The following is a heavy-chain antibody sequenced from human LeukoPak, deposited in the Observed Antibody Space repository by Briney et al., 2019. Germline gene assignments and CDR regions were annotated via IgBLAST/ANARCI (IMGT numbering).Heavy chain of an antibody. Sequence: SETLSLTCAVYGGSFSGYYWSWIRQPPGKGLEWIGEINHSGSTNYNPSLKSRVTISVDTSKNQFSLKLSCVTAADTAVYYCASLPPHDYGDHTTFEANWFDPWGQGTLVTVSS. CDR2: INHSGST. J-gene: IGHJ5*02. D-gene: IGHD4-17*01. V-gene: IGHV4-34*01. CDR3: ASLPPHDYGDHTTFEANWFDP. CDR1: GGSFSGYY.